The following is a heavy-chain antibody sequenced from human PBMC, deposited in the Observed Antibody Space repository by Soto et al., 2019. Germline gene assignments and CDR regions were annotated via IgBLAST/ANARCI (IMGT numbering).Heavy chain of an antibody. D-gene: IGHD3-10*01. CDR3: ARKGDYGSGSYYTYFDY. V-gene: IGHV1-69*02. CDR1: GGTFSSYT. J-gene: IGHJ4*02. CDR2: IIPILCIA. Sequence: QVQLVQSGAEVKKPGSSVKVSCKASGGTFSSYTISWVRQAPGQGLEWMGRIIPILCIANYAQKFQGRVTITADKSTSTAYMELSSLRSEDTAVYYCARKGDYGSGSYYTYFDYWGQGTLVTVSS.